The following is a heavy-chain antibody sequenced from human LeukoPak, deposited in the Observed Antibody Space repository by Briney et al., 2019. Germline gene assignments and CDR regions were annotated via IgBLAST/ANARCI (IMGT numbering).Heavy chain of an antibody. V-gene: IGHV4-61*02. D-gene: IGHD3-9*01. CDR3: ASGLRYFDLYY. CDR1: GGPISSGSYY. Sequence: PSETLSLTRTVSGGPISSGSYYWSWIRQPAGKGLEWIGRIYTSGSTNYNPSLKSRVTISVDTSKNQFSLKLSSVTAADTAVYYCASGLRYFDLYYWGQGTLVTVSS. J-gene: IGHJ4*02. CDR2: IYTSGST.